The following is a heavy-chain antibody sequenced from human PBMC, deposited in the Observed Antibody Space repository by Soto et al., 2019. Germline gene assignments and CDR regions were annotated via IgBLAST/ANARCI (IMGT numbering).Heavy chain of an antibody. D-gene: IGHD1-26*01. Sequence: QLHLRESGPGLVKPSETLSLTCTVSGGSITSSSYYWGWIRQPPGKGLEWIGSIYYSGSNYYNPSPKSRVTISVDTSKNQFSLKLSSVTAADTAVYYCATQEVGGTYVYTFDPWGQGTLVTVSS. J-gene: IGHJ5*02. CDR1: GGSITSSSYY. CDR3: ATQEVGGTYVYTFDP. CDR2: IYYSGSN. V-gene: IGHV4-39*01.